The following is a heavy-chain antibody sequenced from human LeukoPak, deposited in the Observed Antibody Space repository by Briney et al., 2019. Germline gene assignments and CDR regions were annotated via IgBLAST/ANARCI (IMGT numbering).Heavy chain of an antibody. CDR1: GFTFSSYG. CDR3: AMGMCGTNCLTPDY. D-gene: IGHD4/OR15-4a*01. CDR2: MSKDGSNK. V-gene: IGHV3-30*03. Sequence: GALRLSCAASGFTFSSYGMHWVRQAPGKGLEGVAAMSKDGSNKNYADSVKGRFTISRDNSKNTLYLQMNSLRVEDTAVYYCAMGMCGTNCLTPDYWGQGTLVTVSS. J-gene: IGHJ4*02.